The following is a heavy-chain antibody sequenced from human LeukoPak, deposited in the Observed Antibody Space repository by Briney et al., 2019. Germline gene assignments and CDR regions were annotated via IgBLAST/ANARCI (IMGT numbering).Heavy chain of an antibody. Sequence: GGSLRLSCAASGFTFSSSAMSWVRQAPGKGLEWVSGISGSGGSTNYADSVKGRFTISRDNSKNTLYLQMNSLRPEDTAVYYCANRGTTWYYFDYWGQGTLVTVSS. CDR1: GFTFSSSA. V-gene: IGHV3-23*01. D-gene: IGHD4-11*01. J-gene: IGHJ4*02. CDR3: ANRGTTWYYFDY. CDR2: ISGSGGST.